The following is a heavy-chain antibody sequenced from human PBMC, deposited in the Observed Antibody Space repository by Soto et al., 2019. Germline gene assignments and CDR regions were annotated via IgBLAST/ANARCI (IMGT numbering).Heavy chain of an antibody. CDR3: AKSLQPSVAVVATGGPDY. V-gene: IGHV3-23*01. D-gene: IGHD3-22*01. J-gene: IGHJ4*02. CDR1: GFTVSSNY. Sequence: QPXGSLLLSCAASGFTVSSNYMSWVRQAPGKGLEWVSAISGSGGSTYYADSVKVRFTISRDNSKNTLYLQMNSLRAEDTAVYYCAKSLQPSVAVVATGGPDYWGQGTLVTVSS. CDR2: ISGSGGST.